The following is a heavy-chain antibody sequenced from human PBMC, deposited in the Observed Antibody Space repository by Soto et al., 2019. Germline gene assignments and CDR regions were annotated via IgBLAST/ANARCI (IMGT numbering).Heavy chain of an antibody. Sequence: SETLALTCTVAGGSISSYYWSWIRQPPGKGLEWIGYIYYSGSTNYNPSLKSRVTISVDTSKNQFSLKLSSVTAADTAVYYCARLFGCSSSFDYWGQGTLVTVSS. CDR2: IYYSGST. D-gene: IGHD6-6*01. CDR1: GGSISSYY. CDR3: ARLFGCSSSFDY. V-gene: IGHV4-59*08. J-gene: IGHJ4*02.